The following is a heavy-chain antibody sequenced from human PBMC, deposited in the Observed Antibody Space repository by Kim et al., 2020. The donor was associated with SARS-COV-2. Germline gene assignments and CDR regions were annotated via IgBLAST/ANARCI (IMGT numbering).Heavy chain of an antibody. V-gene: IGHV1-3*01. J-gene: IGHJ3*02. Sequence: ASVKVSCKASGYTFSRYSMQWVRQAPGQSLEWLGWIRAGTGQTRYSQKFQGRITIIRDTSASTDYMELSSLTSEDTAVYYCARDVVVPYDTGAFEIWGQGTMVTVSS. CDR1: GYTFSRYS. CDR3: ARDVVVPYDTGAFEI. CDR2: IRAGTGQT. D-gene: IGHD2-21*01.